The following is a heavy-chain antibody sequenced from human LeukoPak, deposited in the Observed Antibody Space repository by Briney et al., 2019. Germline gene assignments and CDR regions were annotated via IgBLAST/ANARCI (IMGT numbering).Heavy chain of an antibody. D-gene: IGHD3-22*01. V-gene: IGHV4-61*02. CDR1: GGSISSDNYS. CDR3: AREKIGYYDGSGRGWFDP. J-gene: IGHJ5*02. CDR2: VYTSGST. Sequence: SETLSLTCTVSGGSISSDNYSWSWIRQPAGRGLEWIGRVYTSGSTNYNPSLKSRVTISVDTSKKQFSLKLSSVTAADTAVYYCAREKIGYYDGSGRGWFDPWGQGTLVTVSS.